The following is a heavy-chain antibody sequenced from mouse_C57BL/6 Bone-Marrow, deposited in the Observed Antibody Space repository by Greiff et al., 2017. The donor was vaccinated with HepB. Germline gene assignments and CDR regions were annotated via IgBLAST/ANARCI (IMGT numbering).Heavy chain of an antibody. J-gene: IGHJ1*03. D-gene: IGHD4-1*02. CDR1: EYEFPSHD. CDR3: ARQGSTGTWYFDV. Sequence: EVKLMESGGGLVQPGESLKLSCESNEYEFPSHDMSWVRKTPEKRLELVAAINSDGGSTYYPDTMERRFIISRDNTKKTLYLQMSSLRSEDTALYYCARQGSTGTWYFDVWGTGTTVTVSS. CDR2: INSDGGST. V-gene: IGHV5-2*01.